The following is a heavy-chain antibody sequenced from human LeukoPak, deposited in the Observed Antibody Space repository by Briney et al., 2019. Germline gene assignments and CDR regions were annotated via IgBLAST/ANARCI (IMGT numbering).Heavy chain of an antibody. CDR1: GGSISSISYY. D-gene: IGHD1-26*01. CDR3: ARRFSGSFELDY. J-gene: IGHJ4*02. Sequence: SETLSLTCTISGGSISSISYYWGWIRQPPGKGLEWIGSIYYTGSTYYNPSLKSRVTVSVDTSKNQFSLNLRSVTAADTAVYYCARRFSGSFELDYWGQGTLVTVSS. CDR2: IYYTGST. V-gene: IGHV4-39*01.